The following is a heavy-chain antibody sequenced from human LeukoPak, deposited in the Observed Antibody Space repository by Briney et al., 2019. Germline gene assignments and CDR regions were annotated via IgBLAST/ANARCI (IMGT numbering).Heavy chain of an antibody. D-gene: IGHD3-3*01. CDR1: GYSFTSYW. CDR3: ARGPYYDFWRGGNWFDP. J-gene: IGHJ5*02. Sequence: GESLKISCKGSGYSFTSYWIGWVRQMPGKGLEWMGIIYPGDSDTRYSPSFQGQVTISADKSISTAYLQWSSLKASDTAMYYCARGPYYDFWRGGNWFDPWGQGTLVTVSS. V-gene: IGHV5-51*01. CDR2: IYPGDSDT.